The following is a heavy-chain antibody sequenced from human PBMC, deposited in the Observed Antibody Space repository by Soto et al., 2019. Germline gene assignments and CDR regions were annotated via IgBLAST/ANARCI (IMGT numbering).Heavy chain of an antibody. CDR3: AREDWYFDL. CDR1: GFTFRNYW. Sequence: VQLVESGGGLVQPGGSLRLSCAASGFTFRNYWMSWVRQAPGKGLEWVANIQEDGSERYYVDSVKGRFTISRDNGENSLFLEMNSLRAEDTAVYYCAREDWYFDLWGRGTLVIVSS. V-gene: IGHV3-7*01. CDR2: IQEDGSER. J-gene: IGHJ2*01.